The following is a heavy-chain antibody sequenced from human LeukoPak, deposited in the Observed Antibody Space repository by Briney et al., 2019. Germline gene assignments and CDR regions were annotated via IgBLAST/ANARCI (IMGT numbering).Heavy chain of an antibody. CDR2: FYHSGST. D-gene: IGHD6-19*01. V-gene: IGHV4-30-2*01. J-gene: IGHJ4*02. CDR3: ARETTGWYRALDS. CDR1: GGSIGSGGYT. Sequence: SETLSLTCAVSGGSIGSGGYTWSWIRQPPGKGLEWIGYFYHSGSTHYNPSLKSRVTISVVRSENRISLKLRSVSAADTAVYYCARETTGWYRALDSWGQGTLVTVSS.